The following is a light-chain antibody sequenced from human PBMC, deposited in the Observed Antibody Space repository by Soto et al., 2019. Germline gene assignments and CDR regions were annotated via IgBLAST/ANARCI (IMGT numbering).Light chain of an antibody. V-gene: IGLV2-8*01. Sequence: QSALTQPPSASGSPGQSVTISCTGTSSDVGGHKYVSWYQQHPGKAPKLMIYEVSKRPSGVPDRFSGSKSGNTASLTVSGLQAEDEADYYCSSYADRHNVLFGGGTKLTVL. CDR1: SSDVGGHKY. CDR3: SSYADRHNVL. J-gene: IGLJ2*01. CDR2: EVS.